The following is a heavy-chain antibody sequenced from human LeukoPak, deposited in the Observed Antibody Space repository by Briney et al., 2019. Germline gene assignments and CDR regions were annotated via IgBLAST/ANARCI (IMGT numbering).Heavy chain of an antibody. Sequence: GGSLRLSCTVSGFTFGDYAMNWVRQAPGKGLEWIGFIRSKAYGGTTQYAASVKDRFTISRDDSKSIAYQQMNSLKTEDTAVYYCASVRGSSDYHFDYWGQGTLVTVSS. CDR2: IRSKAYGGTT. CDR1: GFTFGDYA. J-gene: IGHJ4*02. V-gene: IGHV3-49*04. D-gene: IGHD3-22*01. CDR3: ASVRGSSDYHFDY.